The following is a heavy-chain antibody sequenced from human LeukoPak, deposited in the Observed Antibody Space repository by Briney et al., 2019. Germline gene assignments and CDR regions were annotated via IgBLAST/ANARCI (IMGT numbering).Heavy chain of an antibody. V-gene: IGHV1-69*06. D-gene: IGHD3-3*01. CDR1: GYTFNRYG. Sequence: ASVKVSCKASGYTFNRYGISWVRQAPGQGLEWMGGIIPIFGTANYAQKFQGRVTITADKSTSTAYMELSSLRSEDTAVYYCARGPHRRTYDRDNWFDPWGQGTLVTVSS. J-gene: IGHJ5*02. CDR2: IIPIFGTA. CDR3: ARGPHRRTYDRDNWFDP.